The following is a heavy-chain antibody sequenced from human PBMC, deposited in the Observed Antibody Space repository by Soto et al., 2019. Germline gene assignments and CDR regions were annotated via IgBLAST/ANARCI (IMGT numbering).Heavy chain of an antibody. Sequence: QVQLQESGPGLVKPSQTLSLTCTVSGGSISSGDYYWSWIRQPPGKGLEWIGYIYYSGSTYYNPSLKSRVTISVDTSKNQFSLKLSSVTAADTAVYYCARFTNNGYCSSTSCYAGGMDVWGQGTTVTVSS. D-gene: IGHD2-2*03. V-gene: IGHV4-30-4*01. CDR2: IYYSGST. CDR3: ARFTNNGYCSSTSCYAGGMDV. J-gene: IGHJ6*02. CDR1: GGSISSGDYY.